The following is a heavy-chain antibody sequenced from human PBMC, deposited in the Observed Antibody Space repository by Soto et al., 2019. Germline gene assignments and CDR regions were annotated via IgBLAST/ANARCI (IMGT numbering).Heavy chain of an antibody. D-gene: IGHD3-22*01. CDR2: IYYSGST. CDR3: ARPPRVSYDSSGYYSEYFQH. J-gene: IGHJ1*01. CDR1: GGSISSSSYY. V-gene: IGHV4-39*01. Sequence: QLQLQESGPGLVKPSETLSLTCTVSGGSISSSSYYWGWIRQPPGKGLEWIGSIYYSGSTYYNPCLKRRVTISDDTSKNQSSLTLSSVTAADTAVYYCARPPRVSYDSSGYYSEYFQHWGQGTLVTVSS.